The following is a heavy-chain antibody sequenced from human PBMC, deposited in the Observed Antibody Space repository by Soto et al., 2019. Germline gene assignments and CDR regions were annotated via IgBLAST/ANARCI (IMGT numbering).Heavy chain of an antibody. CDR1: GGSFSGYY. CDR3: ARAGGSGWYYFDY. CDR2: TNHSGST. J-gene: IGHJ4*02. D-gene: IGHD6-19*01. Sequence: SETLSLTCAVYGGSFSGYYWSWIRQPPGKGLEWIGETNHSGSTNYNPSLKSRVTISVDTSKNQFSLKLSSVTAADTAVYYCARAGGSGWYYFDYWGQGTLVTVSS. V-gene: IGHV4-34*01.